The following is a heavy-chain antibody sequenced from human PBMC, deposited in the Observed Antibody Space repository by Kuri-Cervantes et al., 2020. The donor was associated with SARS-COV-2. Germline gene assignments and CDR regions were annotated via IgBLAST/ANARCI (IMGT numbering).Heavy chain of an antibody. J-gene: IGHJ4*02. V-gene: IGHV1-2*02. Sequence: ASVKVSCKVSGYTLTELSMHWVRQAPGQGLEWMGWINPNSGGTNYAQKFQGRVTMTRDTSISTAYMELSGLRSEDTAVYYCARDQVSAAAGTGGSDYWGQGTLVTVSS. D-gene: IGHD6-13*01. CDR3: ARDQVSAAAGTGGSDY. CDR1: GYTLTELS. CDR2: INPNSGGT.